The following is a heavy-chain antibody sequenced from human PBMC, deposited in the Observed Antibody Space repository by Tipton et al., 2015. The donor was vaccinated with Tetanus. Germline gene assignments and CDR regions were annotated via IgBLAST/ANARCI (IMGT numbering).Heavy chain of an antibody. J-gene: IGHJ4*02. Sequence: GLVKPSETLSLNCTVSGGSISVYYWSWIRQPPGKGLEWIGYIYFDGSTKYNPSLKSRVTISVDPSKTQFSLNLRSVTAADTAVYYCANHPGAKTQFDYWGQGTLVTVSS. CDR2: IYFDGST. CDR1: GGSISVYY. CDR3: ANHPGAKTQFDY. V-gene: IGHV4-59*08. D-gene: IGHD1-26*01.